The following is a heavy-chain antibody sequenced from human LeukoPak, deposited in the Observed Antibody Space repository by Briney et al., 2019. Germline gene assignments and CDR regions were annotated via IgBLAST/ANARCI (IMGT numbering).Heavy chain of an antibody. D-gene: IGHD5-18*01. J-gene: IGHJ4*02. Sequence: PSETLSLTCAVYGGSFSGYYWNWIRQPPGKGLEWIGEINHSGSTNYNPSLKSRVTISVDTSKNQFSLKLSSVTAADTAVYYCASRPGYSYGLDYWGQGTLVTVSS. CDR3: ASRPGYSYGLDY. V-gene: IGHV4-34*01. CDR2: INHSGST. CDR1: GGSFSGYY.